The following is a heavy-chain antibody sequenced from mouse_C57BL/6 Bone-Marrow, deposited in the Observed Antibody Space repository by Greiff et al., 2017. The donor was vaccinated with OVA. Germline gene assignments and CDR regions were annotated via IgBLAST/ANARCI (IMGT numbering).Heavy chain of an antibody. CDR3: ARYDCDEGFDY. CDR1: GYTFTDYY. J-gene: IGHJ2*01. D-gene: IGHD2-12*01. V-gene: IGHV1-76*01. CDR2: IYPGSGNT. Sequence: QVQLQQSGAELVRPGASVKLSCKASGYTFTDYYINWVKQRPGQGLEWIARIYPGSGNTYYNEKFKGKATLTAEKSSSAAYMQLSSLTSEDSAVYFCARYDCDEGFDYWGQGTTLTVSS.